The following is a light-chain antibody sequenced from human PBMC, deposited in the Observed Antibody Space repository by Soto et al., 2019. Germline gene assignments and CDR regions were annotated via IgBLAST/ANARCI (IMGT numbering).Light chain of an antibody. CDR3: TSYTSNTTLV. V-gene: IGLV2-14*01. J-gene: IGLJ2*01. CDR1: SSDVGGYNY. Sequence: QSALTQPASVSGSPGQSITISCTGTSSDVGGYNYVSWYQQHPGKAPKLMIYEVNNRPSGVSNRFSGSKSGNTASLTISGLQPEDEADYYCTSYTSNTTLVFGGGTKLTVL. CDR2: EVN.